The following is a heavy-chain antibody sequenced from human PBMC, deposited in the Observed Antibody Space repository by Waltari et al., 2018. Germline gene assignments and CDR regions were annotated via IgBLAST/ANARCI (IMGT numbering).Heavy chain of an antibody. CDR1: EFSFSSYA. J-gene: IGHJ6*02. Sequence: QVQLVESGGGVVQPGRSLRLSCAASEFSFSSYAMHWVRQAPGKGLEWVAVISYNERNIYYRDAVNGRFTISRDNSKKMLYLQMNSLRSEDTAVYYCARDYCDRTNCHGMDVWGQGTTVTVSS. D-gene: IGHD2-2*01. CDR3: ARDYCDRTNCHGMDV. CDR2: ISYNERNI. V-gene: IGHV3-30*04.